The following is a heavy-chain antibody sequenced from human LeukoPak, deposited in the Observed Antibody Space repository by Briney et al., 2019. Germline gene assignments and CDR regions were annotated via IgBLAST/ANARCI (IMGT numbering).Heavy chain of an antibody. Sequence: PGGSLRLSCAASGLTFIGYGMHWVRQAPGKGLEWVGVISDDGRREDYADSVKGRFTISRDNSKDTLYLQMNSLRAEDTAVYYCAKRPSDYGDYVSYFDYWGQGTLVTVSS. D-gene: IGHD4-17*01. CDR2: ISDDGRRE. V-gene: IGHV3-30*18. J-gene: IGHJ4*02. CDR3: AKRPSDYGDYVSYFDY. CDR1: GLTFIGYG.